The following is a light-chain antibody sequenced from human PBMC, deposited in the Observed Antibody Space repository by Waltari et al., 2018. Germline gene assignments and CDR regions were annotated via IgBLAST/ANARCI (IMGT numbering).Light chain of an antibody. J-gene: IGKJ3*01. V-gene: IGKV4-1*01. Sequence: DIVMTQSPDSLAVSLGERATINCKSRQSVLYSPNNKNYLAWYPQKTGQPPKLLIYWASTRESGVPDRFSGSGSGTDFTLTISSLQAEDVAVYYCQQYYSTPFTFGPGTKVDIK. CDR2: WAS. CDR3: QQYYSTPFT. CDR1: QSVLYSPNNKNY.